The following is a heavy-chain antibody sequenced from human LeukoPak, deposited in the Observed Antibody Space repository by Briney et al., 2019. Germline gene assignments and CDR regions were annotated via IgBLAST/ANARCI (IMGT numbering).Heavy chain of an antibody. V-gene: IGHV4-31*11. CDR3: ATSTVTTMGHY. Sequence: SETLSLTCAVSGGSISSGGYYWSWIRQHPGKGLEWIGYIYYSGSTYYNPSLKSRVTISVDTSKNQFSLKLSSVTAADTAVYYCATSTVTTMGHYWGQGTLVTVSS. CDR1: GGSISSGGYY. CDR2: IYYSGST. D-gene: IGHD4-17*01. J-gene: IGHJ4*02.